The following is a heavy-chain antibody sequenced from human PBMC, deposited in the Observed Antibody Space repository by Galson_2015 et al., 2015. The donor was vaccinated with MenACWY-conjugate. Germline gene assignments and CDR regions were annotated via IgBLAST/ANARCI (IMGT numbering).Heavy chain of an antibody. CDR3: ARGVIYHAFDM. J-gene: IGHJ3*02. V-gene: IGHV1-46*01. D-gene: IGHD2-2*02. CDR2: INPSDPST. CDR1: GYTLTSYY. Sequence: SVKVSCKAFGYTLTSYYIHWVRRAPGQGFEWMGLINPSDPSTAYAQKFQGRVTMTRDTSTSTVFMELSSLISEDTAVYYCARGVIYHAFDMWGQGTMVTVSS.